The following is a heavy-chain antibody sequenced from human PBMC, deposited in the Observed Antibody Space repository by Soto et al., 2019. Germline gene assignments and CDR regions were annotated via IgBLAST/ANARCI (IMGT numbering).Heavy chain of an antibody. CDR1: GGSISSSSYY. D-gene: IGHD3-3*01. CDR3: ARLRATIFGVVTVFDY. V-gene: IGHV4-39*01. CDR2: IYYSGST. Sequence: PSETLSLTCTVSGGSISSSSYYWGWIRQPPGKGLEWIGSIYYSGSTYYNPSLKSRATISVDTSKNQFSLKLSSVTAADTAVYYCARLRATIFGVVTVFDYWGQGTLVTVSS. J-gene: IGHJ4*02.